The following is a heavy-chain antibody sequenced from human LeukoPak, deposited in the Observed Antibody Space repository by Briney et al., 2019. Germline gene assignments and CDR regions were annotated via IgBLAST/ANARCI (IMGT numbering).Heavy chain of an antibody. CDR2: IYPGDSDT. CDR1: GYSFTSYW. CDR3: ARQGVEKSEGYYYYGMDV. Sequence: GESLKISCKGSGYSFTSYWIGWVRQMPGKGLEWMGIIYPGDSDTRYSPSIQGQVTISADKSISTAYLQWSSLKASDTAMYYCARQGVEKSEGYYYYGMDVWGQGTTVTVSS. D-gene: IGHD2-8*01. V-gene: IGHV5-51*01. J-gene: IGHJ6*02.